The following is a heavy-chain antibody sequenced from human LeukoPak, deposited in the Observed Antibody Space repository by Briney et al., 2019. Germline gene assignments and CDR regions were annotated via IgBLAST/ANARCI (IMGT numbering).Heavy chain of an antibody. Sequence: ASVKVSCKASGYTFTSFGISWVRQAPGQGLEWMGWISAYNGNTNYAQKLQGRVTMTTDTSTSTAYMELRSLRSDDTAVYYCAVHYYGSGSYYYFDYWGQGTLSPSPQ. V-gene: IGHV1-18*01. CDR1: GYTFTSFG. CDR2: ISAYNGNT. CDR3: AVHYYGSGSYYYFDY. D-gene: IGHD3-10*01. J-gene: IGHJ4*02.